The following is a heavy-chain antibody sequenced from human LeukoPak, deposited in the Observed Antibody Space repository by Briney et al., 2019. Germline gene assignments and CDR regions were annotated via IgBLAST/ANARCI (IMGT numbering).Heavy chain of an antibody. J-gene: IGHJ3*02. Sequence: ASVKVSCKASGYTFTSYDINWVRQATGQGLEWMGWMNPNSGNTGYAQKFQGRVTITRNTSISTAYMELSSLRSEDTAVYYCARELLGKADAFDIWGQGTMVTVSS. D-gene: IGHD4-23*01. CDR2: MNPNSGNT. V-gene: IGHV1-8*03. CDR3: ARELLGKADAFDI. CDR1: GYTFTSYD.